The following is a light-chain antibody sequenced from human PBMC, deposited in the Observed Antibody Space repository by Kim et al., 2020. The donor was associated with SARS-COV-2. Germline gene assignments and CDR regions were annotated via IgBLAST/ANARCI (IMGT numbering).Light chain of an antibody. CDR2: AAS. CDR1: QSISDY. V-gene: IGKV1-39*01. CDR3: QQYDTSPSCT. J-gene: IGKJ2*02. Sequence: DIQMTQSPSSLSAFVGDRVTITCRASQSISDYLNWYQHKPGKAPNLLIYAASTLQSGVPSRFTGSGSGTDFTLTISRLEPEDFAVYYCQQYDTSPSCTFGQGTKLEI.